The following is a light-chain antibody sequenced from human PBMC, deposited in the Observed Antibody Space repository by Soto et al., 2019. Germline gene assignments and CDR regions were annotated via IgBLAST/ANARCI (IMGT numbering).Light chain of an antibody. J-gene: IGKJ5*01. CDR1: QSVTSNH. CDR3: QQYGRPPIT. V-gene: IGKV3-20*01. CDR2: GAS. Sequence: EIVLTQSPGTLSLSPGERATLSCRASQSVTSNHLAWYQQKPGQAPRPLIFGASIRATGIPDRFSGSGSGTHFTLTINRLEPEDFAVYYCQQYGRPPITFGQGTRLEIK.